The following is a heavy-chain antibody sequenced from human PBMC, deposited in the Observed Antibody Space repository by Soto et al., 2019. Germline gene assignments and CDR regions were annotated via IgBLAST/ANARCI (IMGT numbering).Heavy chain of an antibody. CDR2: INPNSGGT. D-gene: IGHD5-12*01. CDR3: ARDRAVYSGYDKTYYYGMDV. Sequence: ASVKVSCKASEYTFSRYTIHWVRQAPGQGLEWMGWINPNSGGTNYAQKFQGRVTMTRDTSISTAYMELSRLRSDDTAVYYCARDRAVYSGYDKTYYYGMDVWGQGTTVTV. CDR1: EYTFSRYT. V-gene: IGHV1-2*02. J-gene: IGHJ6*02.